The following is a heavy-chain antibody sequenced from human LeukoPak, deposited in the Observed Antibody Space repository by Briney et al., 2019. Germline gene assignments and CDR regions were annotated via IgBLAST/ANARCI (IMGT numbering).Heavy chain of an antibody. Sequence: GRSLRLSCAASGFIFDDYAMHWVRQAPGKGLEWVSGISWNSGSIGYADSVKGRFTISRDNAKNSLYLQMNSLRAEDTALYYCAKGYSSSWYVGVDYWGQGTLVTVSS. D-gene: IGHD6-13*01. CDR1: GFIFDDYA. V-gene: IGHV3-9*01. CDR2: ISWNSGSI. J-gene: IGHJ4*02. CDR3: AKGYSSSWYVGVDY.